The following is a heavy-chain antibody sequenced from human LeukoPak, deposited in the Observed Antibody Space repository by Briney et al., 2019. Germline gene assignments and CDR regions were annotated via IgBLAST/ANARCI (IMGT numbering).Heavy chain of an antibody. V-gene: IGHV5-51*01. CDR1: GYSFTSYW. CDR3: ARQGRYYDSSRI. D-gene: IGHD3-22*01. CDR2: IYPGDSET. Sequence: GESLKISCKGSGYSFTSYWIGWVRQMPGKGLEWMGIIYPGDSETRYSPSFEGQVTIPPDKSISTAYLQWSSLKASDTAMYYCARQGRYYDSSRIWGQGTMVTVSS. J-gene: IGHJ3*02.